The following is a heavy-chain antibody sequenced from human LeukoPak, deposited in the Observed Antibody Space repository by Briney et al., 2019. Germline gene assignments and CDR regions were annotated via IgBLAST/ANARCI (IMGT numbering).Heavy chain of an antibody. D-gene: IGHD3-10*01. V-gene: IGHV3-72*01. CDR3: ARESGGGVLGYFDL. CDR2: TRNKANSYTT. J-gene: IGHJ2*01. Sequence: PGGSLRLSCAASGFTFSDYYMSWIRRAPGKGLEWVGRTRNKANSYTTEYAASVKGRFTISRDDSKKSLYLQMNSLKTEDTAVYYCARESGGGVLGYFDLWGRGTLVSVSS. CDR1: GFTFSDYY.